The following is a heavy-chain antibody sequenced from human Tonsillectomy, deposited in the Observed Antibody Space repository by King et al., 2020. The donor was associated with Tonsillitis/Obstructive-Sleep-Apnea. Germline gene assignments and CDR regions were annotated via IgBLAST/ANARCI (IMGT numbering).Heavy chain of an antibody. CDR2: ISGSGGST. J-gene: IGHJ3*02. Sequence: VQLVESGGGLVQPGGSLRLSCAASGFTFSSYAMSWVRQAPGKGLEWVSAISGSGGSTYYADSVKGRFTISRDNSKNTLYLQMNSLRAEDTAVYYCASGSYYDSSGYNEAFDIWGQGTMVTVSS. D-gene: IGHD3-22*01. CDR1: GFTFSSYA. V-gene: IGHV3-23*04. CDR3: ASGSYYDSSGYNEAFDI.